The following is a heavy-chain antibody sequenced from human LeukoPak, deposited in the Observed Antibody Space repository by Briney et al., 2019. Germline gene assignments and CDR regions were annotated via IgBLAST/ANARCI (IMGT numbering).Heavy chain of an antibody. V-gene: IGHV4-34*01. CDR3: ARQDYYGSRRPQNWFDP. CDR2: IYNNEST. J-gene: IGHJ5*02. Sequence: PSATQSLTCDVFGGSFTDYFWTWIRQSPGKGLEWIGYIYNNESTNYTPSLRSRVTISVGTSENQFSLKLTSVTAADTAVYYCARQDYYGSRRPQNWFDPWGQGTLVTVSS. CDR1: GGSFTDYF. D-gene: IGHD3-10*01.